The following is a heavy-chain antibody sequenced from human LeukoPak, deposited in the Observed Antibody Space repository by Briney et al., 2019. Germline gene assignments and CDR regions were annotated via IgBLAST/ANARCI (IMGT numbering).Heavy chain of an antibody. Sequence: PGGSLRLSCAASGFTFSSYAMSWVRQAPGKGLEWVSSIRGSGGGTNYGDSVKGRFTISRDNAKNSLYLQMNSLRAEDTAVYYCARVVAVAGNDYWGQGTLVTVSS. J-gene: IGHJ4*02. D-gene: IGHD6-19*01. CDR1: GFTFSSYA. CDR2: IRGSGGGT. V-gene: IGHV3-23*01. CDR3: ARVVAVAGNDY.